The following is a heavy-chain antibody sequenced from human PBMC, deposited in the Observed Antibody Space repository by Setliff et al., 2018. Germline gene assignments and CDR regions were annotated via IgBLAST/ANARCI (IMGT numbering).Heavy chain of an antibody. CDR2: IGSSGDSTI. Sequence: GGSLRLSCAASGFTFSRHSMNWVRQASGKGLEWISYIGSSGDSTIYHADSVKGRFTISRDNAKNSLYLQMNSLRAEDTSVYYCATAGGVDYWGQGTLVTVSS. J-gene: IGHJ4*02. CDR1: GFTFSRHS. V-gene: IGHV3-48*04. CDR3: ATAGGVDY. D-gene: IGHD3-16*01.